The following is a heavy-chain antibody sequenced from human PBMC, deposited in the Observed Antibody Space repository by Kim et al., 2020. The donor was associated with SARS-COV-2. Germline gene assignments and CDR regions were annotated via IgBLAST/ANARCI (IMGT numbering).Heavy chain of an antibody. J-gene: IGHJ6*02. CDR3: VKGLCSSGSCAMDV. Sequence: ACSVEGRFIISRDNSKNTVYLQMSSLRVEDTAVYYCVKGLCSSGSCAMDVWGQGTTVTVSS. D-gene: IGHD2-15*01. V-gene: IGHV3-23*01.